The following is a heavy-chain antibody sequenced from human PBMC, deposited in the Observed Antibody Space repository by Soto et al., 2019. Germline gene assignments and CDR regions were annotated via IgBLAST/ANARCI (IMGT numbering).Heavy chain of an antibody. Sequence: GGSLRLSCAASGFTFSNAWMSWVRQAPGKGLEWVGRIKSKTDGGTTDYAAPVKGRFTISRDDSKNTLYLQMNSLKTEDTAVYYCTTDGYYYDSSGYDYYFDYWGQGTLVTVS. J-gene: IGHJ4*02. CDR2: IKSKTDGGTT. V-gene: IGHV3-15*01. D-gene: IGHD3-22*01. CDR3: TTDGYYYDSSGYDYYFDY. CDR1: GFTFSNAW.